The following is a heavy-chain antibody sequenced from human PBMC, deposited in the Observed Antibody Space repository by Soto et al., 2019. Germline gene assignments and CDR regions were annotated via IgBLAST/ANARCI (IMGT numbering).Heavy chain of an antibody. CDR3: GKAAYYYGSGSYFPFDY. D-gene: IGHD3-10*01. J-gene: IGHJ4*02. Sequence: EVQLLESVGGLVQPGGSLRLSCAASGFTFSSHGMSWVRQAPGKGLEWVSSISGSGGSTYYADSVKGRFTISRDNSKNTLYLQMNSLRVEDTAVYYCGKAAYYYGSGSYFPFDYWGQGTLVTVSS. V-gene: IGHV3-23*01. CDR1: GFTFSSHG. CDR2: ISGSGGST.